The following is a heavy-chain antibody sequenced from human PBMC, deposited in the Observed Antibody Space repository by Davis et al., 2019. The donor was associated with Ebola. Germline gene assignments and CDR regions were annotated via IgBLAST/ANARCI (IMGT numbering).Heavy chain of an antibody. D-gene: IGHD3-3*01. CDR3: ARDLGYYDFHYGYYYYYYMDV. J-gene: IGHJ6*03. V-gene: IGHV1-18*01. CDR1: GYTLPSYG. Sequence: SVPVSCLASGYTLPSYGISCVRLAPGHGLEWMGWISAYNGNTNYAQKLQGRVTMTTDTSTSTAYMELRSLRSDDTAVYYCARDLGYYDFHYGYYYYYYMDVWGKGTTVTVSS. CDR2: ISAYNGNT.